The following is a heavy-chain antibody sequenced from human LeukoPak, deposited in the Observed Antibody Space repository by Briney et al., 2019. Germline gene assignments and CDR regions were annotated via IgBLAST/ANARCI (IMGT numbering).Heavy chain of an antibody. J-gene: IGHJ4*02. CDR2: INHSGST. CDR1: GGSFSGYY. D-gene: IGHD6-25*01. V-gene: IGHV4-34*01. CDR3: ARGRRAAPFDY. Sequence: SETLSLTCAVYGGSFSGYYWSWIRQPPGKGLEWIGEINHSGSTNYNPSLKSRVTISVDTSKNQFSLKLSSVTAAGTAVYYCARGRRAAPFDYWGQGTLVTVSS.